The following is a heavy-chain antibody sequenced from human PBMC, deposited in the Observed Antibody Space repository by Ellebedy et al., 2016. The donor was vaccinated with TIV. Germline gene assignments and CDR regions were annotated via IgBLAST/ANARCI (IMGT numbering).Heavy chain of an antibody. CDR3: ARNGYEYVWGSYHHDY. CDR2: ISSTSSYT. CDR1: GFTFSDYY. J-gene: IGHJ4*02. Sequence: GGSLRLSCAASGFTFSDYYMSWIRQAPGKGLEWVSYISSTSSYTNYTDSVKGRFTISSDNAKNSLYLQMNSLRDEDTAVYYCARNGYEYVWGSYHHDYWGQGTLVTVSS. V-gene: IGHV3-11*06. D-gene: IGHD3-16*02.